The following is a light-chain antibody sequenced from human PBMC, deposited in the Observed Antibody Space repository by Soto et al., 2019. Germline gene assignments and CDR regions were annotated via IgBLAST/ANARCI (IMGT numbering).Light chain of an antibody. V-gene: IGLV1-40*01. CDR2: GNS. Sequence: QSALTQPPSVSGAPGQRVTISCTGSSSNIGAGYDVHWYQQLPGTAPKLLIYGNSNRPSGVPDRFSGSKSGTSASLAITGLQAEDEADYYCQSYDSSLYVFGTGTKVTAL. J-gene: IGLJ1*01. CDR1: SSNIGAGYD. CDR3: QSYDSSLYV.